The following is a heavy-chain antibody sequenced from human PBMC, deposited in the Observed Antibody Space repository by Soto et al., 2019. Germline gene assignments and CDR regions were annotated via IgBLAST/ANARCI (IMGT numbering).Heavy chain of an antibody. V-gene: IGHV1-69*01. Sequence: QVQLVQSGAEVKTPGSSVKVSCKASGGTLSDYAISWVRQAPGQGLEWMGGIMPTVDSANYAQNFQGRITISADESTSTANLELSSLRSDDTAVYYCAVAAVREIMAQESSGMAVWGQGTTVIVSS. J-gene: IGHJ6*02. D-gene: IGHD3-10*01. CDR1: GGTLSDYA. CDR2: IMPTVDSA. CDR3: AVAAVREIMAQESSGMAV.